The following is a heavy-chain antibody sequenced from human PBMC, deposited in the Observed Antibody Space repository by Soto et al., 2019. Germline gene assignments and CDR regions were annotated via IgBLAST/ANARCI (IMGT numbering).Heavy chain of an antibody. CDR2: INHRGST. Sequence: QVHLQQWGAGLLKPSQTLSLTCAVYGGSFSGYYWSWIRQPPGKGLEWIGEINHRGSTNYNPSLKRRVTISVDTSKSQFSLKLSSVTAADTAVYYCARGGYYDILTGYHDFFDFWGQGTLVTVSS. V-gene: IGHV4-34*01. D-gene: IGHD3-9*01. CDR3: ARGGYYDILTGYHDFFDF. CDR1: GGSFSGYY. J-gene: IGHJ4*02.